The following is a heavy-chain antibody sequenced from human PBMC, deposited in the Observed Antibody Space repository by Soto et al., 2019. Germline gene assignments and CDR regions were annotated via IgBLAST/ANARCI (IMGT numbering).Heavy chain of an antibody. Sequence: SETLSLTCTVSGGSISSYYWCWIRKPDGKGLEWIGRFYSSGSTNYSPSLKSRVTMSVDTYKKQFFLTLTSVTAAETAVYYCARGLTVAGNRWFDPWGQGTLVTVSS. CDR2: FYSSGST. CDR1: GGSISSYY. V-gene: IGHV4-4*07. D-gene: IGHD6-19*01. CDR3: ARGLTVAGNRWFDP. J-gene: IGHJ5*02.